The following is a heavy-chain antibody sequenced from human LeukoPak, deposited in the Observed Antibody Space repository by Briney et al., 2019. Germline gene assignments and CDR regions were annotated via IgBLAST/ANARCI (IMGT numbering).Heavy chain of an antibody. V-gene: IGHV4-59*01. CDR3: TSYYCDSRSWFDP. CDR1: GGSISSYY. CDR2: IYYSGST. Sequence: SETLSLTCTVSGGSISSYYWSWIRQPPGKGLEWIGYIYYSGSTNYNPSLKSRVTISVDTSKNQFSLKLSSVTAADTAVYYCTSYYCDSRSWFDPWGQGTLVTVSS. J-gene: IGHJ5*02. D-gene: IGHD3-22*01.